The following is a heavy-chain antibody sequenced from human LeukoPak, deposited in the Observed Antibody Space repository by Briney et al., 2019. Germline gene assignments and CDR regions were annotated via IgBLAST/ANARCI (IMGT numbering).Heavy chain of an antibody. CDR1: GYTFTSYG. J-gene: IGHJ4*02. Sequence: ASVKVSCKASGYTFTSYGISWVRQAPGQGLEWMGWITAYNDNTNYAQKLQGRVTMTTDTSTSTAYMELRSLRSDDTAVYYCARALLWFGEPSYIDYRGQGTLVTASS. CDR2: ITAYNDNT. V-gene: IGHV1-18*01. CDR3: ARALLWFGEPSYIDY. D-gene: IGHD3-10*01.